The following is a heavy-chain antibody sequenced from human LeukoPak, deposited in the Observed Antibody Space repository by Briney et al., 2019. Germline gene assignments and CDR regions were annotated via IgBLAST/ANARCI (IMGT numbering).Heavy chain of an antibody. J-gene: IGHJ6*02. CDR3: ARGGGLDV. V-gene: IGHV3-7*03. CDR2: INHNGNVN. CDR1: RFTFSSYW. D-gene: IGHD3-16*01. Sequence: GGSLRLSCAASRFTFSSYWMNWARQAPGKGLEWVASINHNGNVNYYVDSVKGRFTISRDNAKNSLYLQMSNLRAVDTAVYFCARGGGLDVWGQGATVTVSS.